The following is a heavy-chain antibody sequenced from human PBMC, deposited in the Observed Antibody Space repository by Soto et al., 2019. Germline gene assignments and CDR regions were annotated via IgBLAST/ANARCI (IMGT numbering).Heavy chain of an antibody. J-gene: IGHJ4*02. D-gene: IGHD2-2*01. Sequence: SETLSLTCTVSGGSISSDYWSWIRQPPGKGLEWIGYIYYSGTTNYNPSLKSRVTISVDTSKNQFSLKLSSVTAADTAVYYCARDLRGTSCYDYWGQGTLVTVSS. CDR2: IYYSGTT. CDR1: GGSISSDY. CDR3: ARDLRGTSCYDY. V-gene: IGHV4-59*01.